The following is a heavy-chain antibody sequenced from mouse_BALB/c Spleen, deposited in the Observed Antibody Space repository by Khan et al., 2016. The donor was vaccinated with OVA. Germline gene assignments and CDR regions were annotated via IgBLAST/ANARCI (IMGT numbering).Heavy chain of an antibody. CDR3: ARDGGGFDSYYFDY. CDR2: LFYSGTT. D-gene: IGHD2-2*01. J-gene: IGHJ2*01. Sequence: EVQLPESGPGLVKPSQTVSLTCTVTGISITTGNYRWSWIRHFPGNKLEWIGYLFYSGTTTSNPSLTSRTSITRDTSTNRFFLEMNSLTTEDTATYYCARDGGGFDSYYFDYWGQGTILTVSS. V-gene: IGHV3-5*02. CDR1: GISITTGNYR.